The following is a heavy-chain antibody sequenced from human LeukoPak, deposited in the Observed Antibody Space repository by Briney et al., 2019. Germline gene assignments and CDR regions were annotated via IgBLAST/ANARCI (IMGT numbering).Heavy chain of an antibody. D-gene: IGHD6-19*01. V-gene: IGHV3-7*01. CDR2: INPDGSEK. Sequence: PGGSLRLSCAASGFTVSSNYMSWVRQAPGKGPEWVANINPDGSEKYYVDSVKGRFAISRDNAENSLYLQMNSLRAEDTAVYYCARYGNGAWLAHYAFDSWGQGTMVTVSS. J-gene: IGHJ3*02. CDR3: ARYGNGAWLAHYAFDS. CDR1: GFTVSSNY.